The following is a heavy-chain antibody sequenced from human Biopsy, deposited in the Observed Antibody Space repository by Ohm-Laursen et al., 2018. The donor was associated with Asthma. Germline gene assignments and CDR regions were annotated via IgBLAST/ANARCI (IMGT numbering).Heavy chain of an antibody. CDR2: IYSGGTS. V-gene: IGHV3-53*01. CDR1: GFTVSRDY. D-gene: IGHD2-8*02. J-gene: IGHJ4*02. CDR3: ARGDTGGWSQYYFDY. Sequence: SLRLSCSASGFTVSRDYMFWVRQAPGKGLEWVSVIYSGGTSHTADSVRGRFTISRDYSKNTPYLQMPSLRAEDTAVYYCARGDTGGWSQYYFDYWGQGTLVTVSS.